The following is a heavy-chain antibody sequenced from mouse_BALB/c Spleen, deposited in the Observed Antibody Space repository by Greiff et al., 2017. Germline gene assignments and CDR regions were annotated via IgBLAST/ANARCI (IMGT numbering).Heavy chain of an antibody. CDR2: ISSGGSYT. CDR1: GFTFSSYA. CDR3: ARRGQLEGFAY. Sequence: EVQVVESGGGLVKPGGSLKLSCAASGFTFSSYAMSWVRQTPEKRLEWVATISSGGSYTYYPDSVKGRFTISRDNAKNTLYLQMSSLRSEDTAMYYCARRGQLEGFAYWGQGTLVTVSA. D-gene: IGHD3-1*01. J-gene: IGHJ3*01. V-gene: IGHV5-9-3*01.